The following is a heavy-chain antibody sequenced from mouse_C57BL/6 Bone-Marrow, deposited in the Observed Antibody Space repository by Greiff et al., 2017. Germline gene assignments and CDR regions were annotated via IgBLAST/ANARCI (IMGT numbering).Heavy chain of an antibody. D-gene: IGHD4-1*01. J-gene: IGHJ3*01. CDR3: ARDWAWFAY. CDR1: GYTFTSYT. Sequence: QVQLKHSGAELARPGASVKMSCKASGYTFTSYTMHWVNQRPGQGLEWIGYINPSSGYTKYNQKFKDKATLTADKSSSTAYMQLSSLTSEDSAVYYCARDWAWFAYWGQGTLVTVSA. CDR2: INPSSGYT. V-gene: IGHV1-4*01.